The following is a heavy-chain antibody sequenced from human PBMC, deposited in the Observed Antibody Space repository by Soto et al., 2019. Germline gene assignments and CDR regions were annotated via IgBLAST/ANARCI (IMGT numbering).Heavy chain of an antibody. D-gene: IGHD3-16*01. CDR1: GFTFTAYN. Sequence: GGALRLSCASSGFTFTAYNMNWVRQAPGKGMEWVASIKSGRTYIYYADSVKGRFTISRENAKKTLFLQMNSLRVEDTAVYYCARGYDPTAGDSSGQRALVNVS. J-gene: IGHJ4*02. CDR3: ARGYDPTAGDS. V-gene: IGHV3-21*01. CDR2: IKSGRTYI.